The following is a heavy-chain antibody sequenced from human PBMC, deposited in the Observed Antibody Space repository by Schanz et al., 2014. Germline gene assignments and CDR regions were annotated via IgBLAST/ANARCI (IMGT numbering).Heavy chain of an antibody. V-gene: IGHV1-24*01. J-gene: IGHJ4*02. CDR2: FDPKKGEA. CDR3: ATGPHIVVAFDY. D-gene: IGHD2-21*01. CDR1: GYTFTSYY. Sequence: QVQLVQSGAEVKKPGASVKVSCKASGYTFTSYYMHWVRQGPAKGLEWMGGFDPKKGEAIYAQKFQGRVTMTEDTSTGTAYMELRNLTSEDTAVYYCATGPHIVVAFDYWGQGTLVTVSS.